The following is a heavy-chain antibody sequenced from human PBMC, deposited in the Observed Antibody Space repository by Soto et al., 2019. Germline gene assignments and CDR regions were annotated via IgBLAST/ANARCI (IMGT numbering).Heavy chain of an antibody. CDR1: RFTFSNYA. V-gene: IGHV3-30-3*01. CDR2: ISFDGSTK. Sequence: QVQLVEFGGGVVQPGRSLRLSCAASRFTFSNYAMHWVRQAPGKGLQWVALISFDGSTKYYADSVKGRFTISRDNSKNTLYLQMNSLGAEDTAVYYWARSPGYCSTTRCYGRDFAMDVWGQGTTVTVSS. D-gene: IGHD2-2*01. J-gene: IGHJ6*02. CDR3: ARSPGYCSTTRCYGRDFAMDV.